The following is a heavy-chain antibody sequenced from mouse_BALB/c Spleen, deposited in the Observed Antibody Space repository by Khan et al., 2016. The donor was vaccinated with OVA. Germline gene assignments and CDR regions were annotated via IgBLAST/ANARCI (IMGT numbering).Heavy chain of an antibody. CDR3: ARTARIEY. D-gene: IGHD1-2*01. CDR2: ISYSGST. CDR1: GYSITSGYG. V-gene: IGHV3-2*02. Sequence: QLEESGPGLVKPSQSLSLTCTVTGYSITSGYGWNWIRQSPGNQLEWMAYISYSGSTYYKPSLKSRISIARDKSKNQLFLQLNSVTTEDTATYYCARTARIEYWGQGTTLTVSA. J-gene: IGHJ2*01.